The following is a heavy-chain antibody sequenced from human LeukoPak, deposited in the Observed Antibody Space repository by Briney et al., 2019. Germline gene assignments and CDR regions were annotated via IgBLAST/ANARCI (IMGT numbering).Heavy chain of an antibody. V-gene: IGHV3-7*01. D-gene: IGHD6-19*01. CDR2: IKQDGSEK. Sequence: GGTLRLSCAASGFTFSSYWMSWVRQAPGKGLEWVANIKQDGSEKYYVDSVKGRFTISRDNAKNSLYLQMNSLRAEDTAVYYCAYSSGWYYFDYWGQGTLVTVSS. CDR3: AYSSGWYYFDY. J-gene: IGHJ4*02. CDR1: GFTFSSYW.